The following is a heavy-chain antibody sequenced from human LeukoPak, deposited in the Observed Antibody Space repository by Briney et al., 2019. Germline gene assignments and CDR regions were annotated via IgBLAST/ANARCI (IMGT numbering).Heavy chain of an antibody. CDR3: ARERHYDFWSGYPGAFDI. V-gene: IGHV3-21*01. Sequence: GGSLRLSCAASGFTFSSYSVNWVRQAPGKGLEWVSSISSSSSYIYYADSVKGRFTISRDNAKNSLYLQMNSLRAEDTAVYYCARERHYDFWSGYPGAFDIWGQGTMVTVSS. CDR2: ISSSSSYI. J-gene: IGHJ3*02. CDR1: GFTFSSYS. D-gene: IGHD3-3*01.